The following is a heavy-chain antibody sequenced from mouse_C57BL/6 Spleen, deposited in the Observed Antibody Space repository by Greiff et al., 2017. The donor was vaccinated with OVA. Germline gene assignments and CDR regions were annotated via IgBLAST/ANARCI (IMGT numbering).Heavy chain of an antibody. CDR1: GYSITSGYY. J-gene: IGHJ2*01. CDR3: ARRASWDDY. CDR2: ISYDGSN. D-gene: IGHD4-1*01. Sequence: EVKLMESGPGLVKPSPSLSLTCSVTGYSITSGYYWNWIRQSPGNKLEWMVYISYDGSNNYNPSLKNRISITRDTSKNQFFLKLNTVTTEDTATYYCARRASWDDYWGQGTTLTVSS. V-gene: IGHV3-6*01.